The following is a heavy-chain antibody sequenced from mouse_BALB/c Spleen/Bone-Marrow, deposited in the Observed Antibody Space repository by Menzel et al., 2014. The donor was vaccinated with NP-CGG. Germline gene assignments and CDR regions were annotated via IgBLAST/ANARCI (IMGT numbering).Heavy chain of an antibody. D-gene: IGHD2-14*01. V-gene: IGHV1-39*01. CDR3: AISIEYRPLVY. CDR2: IDPYYGGI. J-gene: IGHJ3*01. Sequence: EVKVVESGPELEKPGASVKISCKASGYSFTGYNMNWVKQNNGKSLEWIGNIDPYYGGISYNQKFKGKATLTVDKSSNTAYMQLKSLTSEDSAIYYCAISIEYRPLVYWGQGTLVTVSA. CDR1: GYSFTGYN.